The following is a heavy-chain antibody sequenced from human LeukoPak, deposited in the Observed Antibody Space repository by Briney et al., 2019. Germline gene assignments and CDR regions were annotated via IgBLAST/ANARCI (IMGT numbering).Heavy chain of an antibody. V-gene: IGHV3-21*01. CDR2: ISSSSSYI. CDR1: GFTFSSYS. J-gene: IGHJ6*03. CDR3: ARLNPVVPAAYYYYMDV. D-gene: IGHD2-2*01. Sequence: GGSLRLSCAASGFTFSSYSMNWVRQAPGKGLEWVSSISSSSSYIYYADSVKGRFTISRDNAKNSLYLQMNSLRAEDTAVYYCARLNPVVPAAYYYYMDVWGKGTTVTVSS.